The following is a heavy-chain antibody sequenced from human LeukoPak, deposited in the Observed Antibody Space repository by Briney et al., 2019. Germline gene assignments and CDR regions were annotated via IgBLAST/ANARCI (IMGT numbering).Heavy chain of an antibody. CDR3: AKRRMTTVTTETAFDI. J-gene: IGHJ3*02. CDR1: GYIFTNYW. Sequence: GESLKISCKGSGYIFTNYWIAWVRQMPGKGLEWMGIIYPDDSYTNYSPSFQGHVTISADKSISTAYLQWSSLKASDTAMYYCAKRRMTTVTTETAFDIWGQGTMVTVSS. D-gene: IGHD4-17*01. V-gene: IGHV5-51*01. CDR2: IYPDDSYT.